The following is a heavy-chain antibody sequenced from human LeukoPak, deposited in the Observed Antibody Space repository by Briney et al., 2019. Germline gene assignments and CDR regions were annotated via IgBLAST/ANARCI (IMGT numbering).Heavy chain of an antibody. CDR3: ARGYDSSGYVYYFYYLDV. V-gene: IGHV4-61*02. D-gene: IGHD3-22*01. J-gene: IGHJ6*03. CDR1: GGSISSGSYY. Sequence: SETLSLTCTVSGGSISSGSYYWSWIRQPAGKGLEWIGRIYSSGSTNYNPSLKSRVTISLDTSKNQFSLKLSSVTAADTAVYFCARGYDSSGYVYYFYYLDVWGKGTTVTVSS. CDR2: IYSSGST.